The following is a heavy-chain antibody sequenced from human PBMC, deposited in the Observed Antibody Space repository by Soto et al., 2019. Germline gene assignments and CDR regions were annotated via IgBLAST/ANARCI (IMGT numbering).Heavy chain of an antibody. Sequence: EVQLLDSGGGWVQPGGSVRLSCVASGFVFSDYAMSWVRKAPGKGLEWVSAISAGGSDTYYADSVKGRFTVSRVNSKNTLYLQMNTLRAEDTAIYYCASVPIWCGSSSCYTEGFDSWGQGTLVTVSS. J-gene: IGHJ4*02. D-gene: IGHD2-2*01. CDR2: ISAGGSDT. V-gene: IGHV3-23*01. CDR1: GFVFSDYA. CDR3: ASVPIWCGSSSCYTEGFDS.